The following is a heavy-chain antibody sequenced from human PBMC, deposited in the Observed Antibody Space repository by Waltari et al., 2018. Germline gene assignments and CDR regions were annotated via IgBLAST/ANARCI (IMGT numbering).Heavy chain of an antibody. Sequence: QVQLQESGPGLVKPSETLSLTCTVTGGSISSYYWSWIRQPPGKGLEWSGYIDASGSTNYNPSLKRRKPISVVTSKNQSSQKLSSVTAADTAVYYCARHSPLYDSIYHHYMDVWGKGTTVTVSS. V-gene: IGHV4-59*08. CDR2: IDASGST. CDR3: ARHSPLYDSIYHHYMDV. J-gene: IGHJ6*03. D-gene: IGHD3-3*01. CDR1: GGSISSYY.